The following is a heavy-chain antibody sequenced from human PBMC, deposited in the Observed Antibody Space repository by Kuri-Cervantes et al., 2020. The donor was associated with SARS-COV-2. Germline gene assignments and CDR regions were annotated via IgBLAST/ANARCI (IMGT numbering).Heavy chain of an antibody. J-gene: IGHJ6*03. CDR3: ARHVLTYYYDSSGYYNYYYYYYMDV. D-gene: IGHD3-22*01. CDR2: ISTYNGNT. V-gene: IGHV1-18*01. Sequence: ASVKVSCKASGYTFTSYGISWVRQAPGQGLEWMGRISTYNGNTNYAQKLQGRVTMTTDTSTSTAYMELRSLRSDDTAVYYCARHVLTYYYDSSGYYNYYYYYYMDVWGKGTTVTVSS. CDR1: GYTFTSYG.